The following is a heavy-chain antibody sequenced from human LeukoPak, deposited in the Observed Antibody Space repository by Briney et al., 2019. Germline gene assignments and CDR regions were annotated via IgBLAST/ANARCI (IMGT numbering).Heavy chain of an antibody. J-gene: IGHJ3*02. CDR3: ARRRSYFAFDI. Sequence: SETLSLTCAVYGVSFSGYYWSWIRQPPGKGLEWIGEINHSGSTNYNPSLKSRVTISVDTSKNQFSLKLSSVTAADTAVYYCARRRSYFAFDIWGQGTMVTVSS. CDR2: INHSGST. CDR1: GVSFSGYY. V-gene: IGHV4-34*01. D-gene: IGHD3-10*01.